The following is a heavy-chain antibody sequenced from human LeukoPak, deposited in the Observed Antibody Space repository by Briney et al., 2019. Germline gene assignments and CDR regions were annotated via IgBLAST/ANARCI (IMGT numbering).Heavy chain of an antibody. D-gene: IGHD2-15*01. V-gene: IGHV3-64*01. CDR3: ARDRDGGFAFDI. J-gene: IGHJ3*02. CDR2: IMLNGETR. Sequence: PGGSLRLSCAASGFSFSNYVMHWVRQAPGKGLEYVSAIMLNGETRGYANSMKGRFTISRDNSKNTLYLQMGSLRAEDMAIYYCARDRDGGFAFDIWGQGTLVTVSS. CDR1: GFSFSNYV.